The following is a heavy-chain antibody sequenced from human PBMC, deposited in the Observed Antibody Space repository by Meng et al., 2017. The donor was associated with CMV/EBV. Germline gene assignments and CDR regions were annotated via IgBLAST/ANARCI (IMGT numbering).Heavy chain of an antibody. V-gene: IGHV4-34*01. CDR2: INHSGST. D-gene: IGHD4-23*01. CDR3: ASSTVVTDLDY. Sequence: GPLRFSCAVYGGPFSGYYWSWIRQPPGKGLEWFGEINHSGSTNYNPSLKSRVTISVDTSKNQFSLKLSSVTAADTAVYYCASSTVVTDLDYWGQGTLVTVSS. CDR1: GGPFSGYY. J-gene: IGHJ4*02.